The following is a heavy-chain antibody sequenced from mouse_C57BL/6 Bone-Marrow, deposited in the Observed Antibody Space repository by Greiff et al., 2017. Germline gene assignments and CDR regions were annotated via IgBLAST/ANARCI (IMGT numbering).Heavy chain of an antibody. CDR1: GFSLTIYS. D-gene: IGHD1-1*01. V-gene: IGHV2-9-1*01. CDR3: ARGAVGGY. CDR2: IWTGVGT. Sequence: QVQLQESGPGLVAPSQSLSITCTVSGFSLTIYSIICFLQPPCKGLEWLGVIWTGVGTNYNSALKSRLSISKDNSKSQVFLKMNSLQTDDTARYYCARGAVGGYWGQGTTLTVYS. J-gene: IGHJ2*01.